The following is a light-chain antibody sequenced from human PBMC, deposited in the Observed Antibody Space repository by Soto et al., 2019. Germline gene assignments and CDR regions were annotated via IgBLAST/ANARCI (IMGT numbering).Light chain of an antibody. CDR1: QSVSSSY. CDR2: GAS. V-gene: IGKV3-20*01. Sequence: EIVLTQSPGTLSLWRVERASLSFRASQSVSSSYLAWYQQKPGQAPRLLIYGASGRATGIPDRFSGSGSGTDFTLTISRLEPEDFAVYYCQQYGSSPWTFGQGTKVDIK. J-gene: IGKJ1*01. CDR3: QQYGSSPWT.